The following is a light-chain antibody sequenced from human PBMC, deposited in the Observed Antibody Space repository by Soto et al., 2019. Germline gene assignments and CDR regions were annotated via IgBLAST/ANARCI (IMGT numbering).Light chain of an antibody. CDR3: QSADSIGDYV. CDR2: KDN. J-gene: IGLJ1*01. CDR1: ALPKQY. V-gene: IGLV3-25*02. Sequence: SYELAQPPSVSASPGQTARITCSGDALPKQYGYWYQQKAGQAPVLVIYKDNERPSGTPERFSGSSSGTTVTLTISGVQAEDEADYYCQSADSIGDYVFGTGTKVTVL.